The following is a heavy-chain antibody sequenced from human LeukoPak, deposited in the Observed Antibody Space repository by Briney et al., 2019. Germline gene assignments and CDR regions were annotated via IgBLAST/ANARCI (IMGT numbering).Heavy chain of an antibody. V-gene: IGHV3-21*01. D-gene: IGHD3-22*01. J-gene: IGHJ4*02. CDR3: ARVLHKRNYDSSVYYGY. CDR2: ISSSSSYI. Sequence: GSLRLSCAASGFTFSSYSMNWVRQAPGKGLGWVSSISSSSSYIYYADSVKGRFTISRDNAKNSLYLQMNSLRAEDTAVYYCARVLHKRNYDSSVYYGYWGQGTLVTVSS. CDR1: GFTFSSYS.